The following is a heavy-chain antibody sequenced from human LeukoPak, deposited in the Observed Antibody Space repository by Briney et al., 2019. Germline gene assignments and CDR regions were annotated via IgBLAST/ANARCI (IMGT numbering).Heavy chain of an antibody. CDR2: INHSGST. J-gene: IGHJ5*02. CDR1: GGSFSGYY. V-gene: IGHV4-34*09. D-gene: IGHD4-17*01. CDR3: ARAFYGDYEDNWFDP. Sequence: SETLSLTCAVYGGSFSGYYWSWIRQPPGKGLEWIGEINHSGSTNYNPSLKSRVTISVDTSKNQFSLKLSSVTAADTAVYYCARAFYGDYEDNWFDPWGQGTLVTVSS.